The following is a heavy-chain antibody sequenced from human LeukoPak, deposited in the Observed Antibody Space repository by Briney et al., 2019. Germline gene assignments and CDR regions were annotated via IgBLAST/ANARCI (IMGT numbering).Heavy chain of an antibody. CDR2: IQNDGGNE. J-gene: IGHJ5*02. V-gene: IGHV3-30*02. Sequence: GGSLRLSCATSGFTFSTFHMHWVRQAPGGVPEWVAFIQNDGGNEYYGDSVKGRFTISRDNSKSTLYLQLNSLTTEDTAVYYCTRSYVLNFFNPWGQGTLVTVSS. CDR1: GFTFSTFH. CDR3: TRSYVLNFFNP. D-gene: IGHD3-10*02.